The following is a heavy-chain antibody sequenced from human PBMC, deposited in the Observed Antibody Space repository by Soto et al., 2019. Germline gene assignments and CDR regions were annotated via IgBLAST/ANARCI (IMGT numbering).Heavy chain of an antibody. D-gene: IGHD2-2*02. CDR1: GGTFSRYA. J-gene: IGHJ6*02. CDR3: ARNGYCISTSCYSDYYYGMDV. CDR2: IIPIFGTP. Sequence: GASVKVSCKASGGTFSRYAISWVRQAPGQGLEWMGGIIPIFGTPDYAQKFQGRVTITADESTSTAYMELSSLRSEDTVVYYCARNGYCISTSCYSDYYYGMDVWGQGTTVTVSS. V-gene: IGHV1-69*13.